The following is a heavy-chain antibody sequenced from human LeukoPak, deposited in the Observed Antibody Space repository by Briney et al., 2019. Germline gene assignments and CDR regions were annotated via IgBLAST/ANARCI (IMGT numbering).Heavy chain of an antibody. CDR2: IIHIFGTA. D-gene: IGHD3-22*01. CDR1: VGTFSSYA. V-gene: IGHV1-69*05. J-gene: IGHJ4*02. Sequence: VAAVHVSCKASVGTFSSYAISWVRQAPGQGLEWMGGIIHIFGTANYAQKFQGRVTITTDESTSTAYMELSSLRSEDTAVYYCARLYYDSSGYYPLTLDYWGQGTLVTVSS. CDR3: ARLYYDSSGYYPLTLDY.